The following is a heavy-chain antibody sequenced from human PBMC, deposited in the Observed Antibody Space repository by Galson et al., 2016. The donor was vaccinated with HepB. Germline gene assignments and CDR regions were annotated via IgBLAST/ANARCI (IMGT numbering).Heavy chain of an antibody. J-gene: IGHJ4*02. Sequence: SLRLSCAASGFTFSSYSMNWVRQAPGKGLEWVSYISSSSSTIYYADSVKGRFTISRDNAKNSLYLQMNSLRAEDTAVYYCARVRGSWYFDYWGQGTLVTVSS. CDR2: ISSSSSTI. V-gene: IGHV3-48*01. CDR3: ARVRGSWYFDY. D-gene: IGHD6-13*01. CDR1: GFTFSSYS.